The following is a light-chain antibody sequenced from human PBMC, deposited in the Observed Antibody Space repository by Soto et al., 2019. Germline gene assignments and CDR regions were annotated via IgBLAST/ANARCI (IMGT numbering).Light chain of an antibody. Sequence: EIVLTQSPGTLSLSPGERATLSCRASQSVSSSYLAWYQQKPGQAPRLLIYGASSRATGTPDRFSGSGSGTDFTLIISRLEPEDFAVYYCQQYGNSPRTFGQGTKVDIK. CDR3: QQYGNSPRT. V-gene: IGKV3-20*01. J-gene: IGKJ1*01. CDR1: QSVSSSY. CDR2: GAS.